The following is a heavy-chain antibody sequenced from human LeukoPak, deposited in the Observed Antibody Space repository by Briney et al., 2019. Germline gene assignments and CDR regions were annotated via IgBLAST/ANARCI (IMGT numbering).Heavy chain of an antibody. CDR1: GGSISSYY. J-gene: IGHJ5*02. CDR2: IYYSGST. V-gene: IGHV4-59*04. CDR3: ARIRGYSYGGET. Sequence: SETLSLTCTVSGGSISSYYWSWIRQPPGKGLEWIGNIYYSGSTYYNPSLESRVTISVDTSKNQFSLKLSSVTAADTAVYYCARIRGYSYGGETWGQGTLVTVSS. D-gene: IGHD5-18*01.